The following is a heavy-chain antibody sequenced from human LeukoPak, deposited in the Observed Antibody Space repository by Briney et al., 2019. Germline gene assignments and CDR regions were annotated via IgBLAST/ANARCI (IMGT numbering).Heavy chain of an antibody. CDR3: TADTFESSRYSHDY. CDR1: GFTFSDTW. Sequence: PGGPLRLSCVTSGFTFSDTWMSWVRQAPGKGLEWVGRIKRKVDDETKNYAAPVRGRFTISRDDSKNTVYLKMDSLRTEDTAVYYCTADTFESSRYSHDYWGQGTLVTVSS. D-gene: IGHD3-22*01. J-gene: IGHJ4*02. V-gene: IGHV3-15*01. CDR2: IKRKVDDETK.